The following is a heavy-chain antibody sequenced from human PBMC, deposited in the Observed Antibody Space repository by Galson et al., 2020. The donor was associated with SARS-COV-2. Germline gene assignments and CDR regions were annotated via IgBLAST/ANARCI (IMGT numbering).Heavy chain of an antibody. CDR1: GYTFTGHY. D-gene: IGHD6-13*01. CDR3: AREIKAGGTVDY. Sequence: ASVKVSCQASGYTFTGHYMHWVRQAPGQGLEWMGWINPKRGDTNYAQKFQGRVTLTRDTSINSAYLELSGLRSDDTAIYYCAREIKAGGTVDYWGQGTLVTVSS. V-gene: IGHV1-2*02. CDR2: INPKRGDT. J-gene: IGHJ4*02.